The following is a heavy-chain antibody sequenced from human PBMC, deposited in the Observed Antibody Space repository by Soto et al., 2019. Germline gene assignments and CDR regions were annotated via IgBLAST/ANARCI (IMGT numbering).Heavy chain of an antibody. CDR3: ASAAYYYGSGSYYNY. D-gene: IGHD3-10*01. CDR1: GGSISSSNW. Sequence: SETLSLTCAVSGGSISSSNWWSWVRQPPGKGLEWIGEIYHSGSTNYNPSLKSRVTISVDKSKNQFSLKLSSVTAADTAVYYCASAAYYYGSGSYYNYWGQGTLVTVSS. V-gene: IGHV4-4*02. CDR2: IYHSGST. J-gene: IGHJ4*02.